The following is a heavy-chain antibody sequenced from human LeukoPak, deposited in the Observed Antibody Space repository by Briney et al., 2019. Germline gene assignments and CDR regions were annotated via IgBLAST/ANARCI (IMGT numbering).Heavy chain of an antibody. J-gene: IGHJ4*02. D-gene: IGHD4-23*01. Sequence: PSETLSLTCTVSGDSIRSSRYHWAWIRQPPGKGLEWIGSSHYSGGTYYNPSLKSRVTISVDTPKNQLSLKLNSATSSDTAVYFCARRDYGGLLDYWGQGTLVTVSS. V-gene: IGHV4-39*01. CDR1: GDSIRSSRYH. CDR2: SHYSGGT. CDR3: ARRDYGGLLDY.